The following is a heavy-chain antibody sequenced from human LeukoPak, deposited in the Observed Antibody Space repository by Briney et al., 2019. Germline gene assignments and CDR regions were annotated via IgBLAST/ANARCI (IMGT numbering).Heavy chain of an antibody. CDR3: ARDPTTLDAFDI. CDR1: GFTFNSYA. CDR2: ISGSGGST. J-gene: IGHJ3*02. Sequence: GGSLRLSCAASGFTFNSYAMSWVRQAPGKGLEWVSAISGSGGSTYYADSVKGRFTISRDNSKNTLYLQMNSLRAEDTAVYYCARDPTTLDAFDIWGQGTMVTVSS. D-gene: IGHD4-17*01. V-gene: IGHV3-23*01.